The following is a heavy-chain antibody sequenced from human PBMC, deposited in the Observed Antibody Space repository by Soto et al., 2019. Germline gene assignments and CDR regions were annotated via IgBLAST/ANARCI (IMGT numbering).Heavy chain of an antibody. V-gene: IGHV3-21*01. D-gene: IGHD3-22*01. CDR2: ISGSSSHM. J-gene: IGHJ4*02. CDR3: AKYTHYSDRSAYHPPYYYDF. CDR1: GFIFSEYS. Sequence: RGGSLRLSCKASGFIFSEYSMSWVRQAPGKGLEWVSSISGSSSHMYYADSLRGRFTISRDNAKNSLYLQMSGLRAEDAAVYFCAKYTHYSDRSAYHPPYYYDFWGQGILVTVSS.